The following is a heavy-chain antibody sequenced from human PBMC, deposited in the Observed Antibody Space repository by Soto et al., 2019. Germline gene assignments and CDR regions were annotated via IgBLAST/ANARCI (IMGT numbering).Heavy chain of an antibody. J-gene: IGHJ4*02. Sequence: QVQLVQSGTEVKKPGSSVKVSCKASGGTFSRHIISWVRQAPGQGLEWMGRFIPIYGTANYAQKFQGTVTITAYNSTTAPYMDLSSLRSEDTAVYYCARELDWSSSSCQSDYWGQGTLVTVSS. CDR3: ARELDWSSSSCQSDY. CDR1: GGTFSRHI. D-gene: IGHD2-2*01. V-gene: IGHV1-69*08. CDR2: FIPIYGTA.